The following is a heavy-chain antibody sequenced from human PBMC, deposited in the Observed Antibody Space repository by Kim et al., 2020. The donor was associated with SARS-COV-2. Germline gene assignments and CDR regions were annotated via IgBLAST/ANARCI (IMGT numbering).Heavy chain of an antibody. CDR2: ISHDAAST. V-gene: IGHV3-23*01. D-gene: IGHD1-26*01. CDR3: AKDLWDYSGMDV. Sequence: GGSLRLSCAASGFTFSSCAMTWVRQAPGKGLGWVSSISHDAASTHYAGSVKGQFFISRDDSKNTLYLRLNSLRAEDTALYYCAKDLWDYSGMDVWGQGTTVTVSS. CDR1: GFTFSSCA. J-gene: IGHJ6*02.